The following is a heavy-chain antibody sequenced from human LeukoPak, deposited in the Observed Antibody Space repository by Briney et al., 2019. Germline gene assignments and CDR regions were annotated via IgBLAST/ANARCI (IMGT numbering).Heavy chain of an antibody. CDR3: ARVSDSSGYYSSYYYYYMDV. Sequence: GGSLRLSCAASEFTVTTNYMSWVRQAPGKGLQWVSVIYPGGSTYYADSVKGRFTISRDNSKNTLYLQMNSLRAEDTAVYYCARVSDSSGYYSSYYYYYMDVWGKGTTVTISS. J-gene: IGHJ6*03. CDR2: IYPGGST. D-gene: IGHD3-22*01. V-gene: IGHV3-53*01. CDR1: EFTVTTNY.